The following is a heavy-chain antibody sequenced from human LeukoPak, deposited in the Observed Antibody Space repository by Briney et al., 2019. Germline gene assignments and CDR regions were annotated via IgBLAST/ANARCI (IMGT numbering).Heavy chain of an antibody. CDR1: GGSISSYY. J-gene: IGHJ4*02. Sequence: TSETLSLTCTVSGGSISSYYWSWIRQLPGKGLEWIGYIYYSGSTNYNPSLKSRVAISVDTSKNQFSLKLNSVTAADTAVYYCARTSGYTYFDYWGQGTLVTVSS. V-gene: IGHV4-59*01. CDR3: ARTSGYTYFDY. CDR2: IYYSGST. D-gene: IGHD5-12*01.